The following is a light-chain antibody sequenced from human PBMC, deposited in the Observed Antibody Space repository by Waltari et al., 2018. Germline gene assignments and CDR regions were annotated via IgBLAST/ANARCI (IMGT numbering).Light chain of an antibody. CDR2: GAS. CDR3: QQYDISPLT. V-gene: IGKV3-20*01. CDR1: QTVRTTY. J-gene: IGKJ4*01. Sequence: EIVLTQSPGTLSLSQGERATLSCRAGQTVRTTYLAWYQQRPGQAPTLLLYGASSRATGIPDRFSGSGSGTDFSLTISSLEPEDVAVYYCQQYDISPLTFGVGTKVEIK.